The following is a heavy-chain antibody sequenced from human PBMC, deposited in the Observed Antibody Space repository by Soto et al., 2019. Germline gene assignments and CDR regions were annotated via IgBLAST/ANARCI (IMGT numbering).Heavy chain of an antibody. CDR1: GGSISSGGYS. CDR3: DRVQDV. CDR2: IYHSGST. V-gene: IGHV4-30-2*01. J-gene: IGHJ6*02. Sequence: QLQLQESGSGLVKPSQTLSLTCAVSGGSISSGGYSWSWLRPPPGKGLEWIGYIYHSGSTYYNPSLKSRGTRSVDRYKNQFSLKLSSGTAADTAVYYCDRVQDVWGQGTTVTVSS.